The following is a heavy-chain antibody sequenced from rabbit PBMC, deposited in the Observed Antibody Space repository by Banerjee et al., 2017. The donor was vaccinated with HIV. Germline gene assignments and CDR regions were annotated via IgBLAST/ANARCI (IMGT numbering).Heavy chain of an antibody. J-gene: IGHJ2*01. Sequence: QSLEESGGGLVQPEGSLTLTCTASGIDFSSDYYMCWVRQAPGKGLEWIGCIYTGSETTLYASWAKGRFTISKTSSTTVTLQMTSLTAADTATYFCARGYASNSGVANAFDTWGPGTLVTVS. CDR3: ARGYASNSGVANAFDT. V-gene: IGHV1S40*01. CDR2: IYTGSETT. D-gene: IGHD1-1*01. CDR1: GIDFSSDYY.